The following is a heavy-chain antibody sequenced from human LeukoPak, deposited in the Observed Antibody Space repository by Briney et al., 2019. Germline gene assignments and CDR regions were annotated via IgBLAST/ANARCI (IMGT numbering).Heavy chain of an antibody. D-gene: IGHD1-26*01. J-gene: IGHJ4*02. Sequence: GGSLRLSCAASGFTFSSHWMHWVRQAPGKGLVWVSRINSDGSTTTYADSVKGRFTISRDSANNTLYLQMDSLRAEDTAVYYCAGERDSGGYRDDYWGQGTLVTVFS. CDR3: AGERDSGGYRDDY. CDR1: GFTFSSHW. CDR2: INSDGSTT. V-gene: IGHV3-74*01.